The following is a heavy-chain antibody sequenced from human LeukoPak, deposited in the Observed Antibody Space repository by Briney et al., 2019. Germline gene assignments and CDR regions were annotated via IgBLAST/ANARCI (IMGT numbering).Heavy chain of an antibody. CDR2: IYYSGST. CDR1: GGSISSYY. D-gene: IGHD3-10*01. V-gene: IGHV4-59*01. CDR3: ARGVGYYDYYFDY. Sequence: SETLSLTCTVSGGSISSYYWSWIRQPPGKGLEWIGYIYYSGSTNYNPSLKSRVTISVDTSKNQFSLKLSSVTAADTAVYYCARGVGYYDYYFDYWGQGTLVTVSS. J-gene: IGHJ4*02.